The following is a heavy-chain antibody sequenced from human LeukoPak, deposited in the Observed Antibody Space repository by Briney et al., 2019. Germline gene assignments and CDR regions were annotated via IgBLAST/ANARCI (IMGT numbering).Heavy chain of an antibody. CDR2: ISTSGSTI. Sequence: PGGSLRLSCAASGFTFSSYEMNWVRQAPGKGLEWVSYISTSGSTIYYADSVKGRFSISRDNAKNSLYLQMNSLRAEDTAVYYCAKDERPYDSSGYYLDYWGQGALVTVSS. V-gene: IGHV3-48*03. CDR3: AKDERPYDSSGYYLDY. J-gene: IGHJ4*02. CDR1: GFTFSSYE. D-gene: IGHD3-22*01.